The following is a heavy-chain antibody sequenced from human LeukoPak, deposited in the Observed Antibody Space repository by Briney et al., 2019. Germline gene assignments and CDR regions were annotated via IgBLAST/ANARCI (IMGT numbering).Heavy chain of an antibody. CDR3: ARGRGYSYATYY. D-gene: IGHD5-18*01. J-gene: IGHJ4*02. CDR2: INHSGST. V-gene: IGHV4-34*01. CDR1: GGSFSGYY. Sequence: PSEILSLTCAVYGGSFSGYYWSCIRQPPGKGLEWIGEINHSGSTNYNPSLKSRVTISVDTSKNQFSLKLSSVTAADTAVYYCARGRGYSYATYYWGQGTLVTVSS.